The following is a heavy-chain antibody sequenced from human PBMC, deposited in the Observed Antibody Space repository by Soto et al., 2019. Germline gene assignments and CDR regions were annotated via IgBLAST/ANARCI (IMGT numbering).Heavy chain of an antibody. CDR2: INPSSGST. J-gene: IGHJ4*02. Sequence: RRGTVKGLEWMGRINPSSGSTNYAQKFQGRVTMTRDTSISTAYMELSRLRSDDTAVYYCAKEYSSSWYGKYYFDYWGQGTLVTVSS. V-gene: IGHV1-2*02. CDR3: AKEYSSSWYGKYYFDY. D-gene: IGHD6-13*01.